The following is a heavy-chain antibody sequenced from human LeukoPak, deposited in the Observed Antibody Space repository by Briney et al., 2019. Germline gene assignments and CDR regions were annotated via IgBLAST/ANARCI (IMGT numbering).Heavy chain of an antibody. J-gene: IGHJ5*02. CDR3: AKDATPRIVGATRWFDP. Sequence: PGRSLRLSCAASGFTFDDYAMHWVRQAPGKGLEWVSGISWNSGSIGYADSVKGRFTISRDNSKNTLYLQMNSLRAEDTAVYYCAKDATPRIVGATRWFDPWGQGTLVTVSS. CDR2: ISWNSGSI. D-gene: IGHD1-26*01. V-gene: IGHV3-9*01. CDR1: GFTFDDYA.